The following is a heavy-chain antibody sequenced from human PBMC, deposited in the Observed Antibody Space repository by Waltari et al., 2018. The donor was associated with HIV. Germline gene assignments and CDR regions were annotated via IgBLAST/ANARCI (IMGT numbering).Heavy chain of an antibody. CDR3: ARGGFIAARPLGY. CDR1: GFTFSSYW. D-gene: IGHD6-6*01. Sequence: EVQLVESGGGLVQPGGSLRLSCAASGFTFSSYWMHWVRQAPGKGLVWVSRINRDGSSTSYADSVKGRFTISRDNAKNTLYLQMNSLRAEDTAVYYCARGGFIAARPLGYWGQGTLVTVSS. J-gene: IGHJ4*02. V-gene: IGHV3-74*01. CDR2: INRDGSST.